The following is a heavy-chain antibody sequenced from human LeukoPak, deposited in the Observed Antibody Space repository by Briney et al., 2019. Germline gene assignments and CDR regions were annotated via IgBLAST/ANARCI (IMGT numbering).Heavy chain of an antibody. J-gene: IGHJ6*03. CDR1: GFTFSSYG. D-gene: IGHD3-10*02. CDR3: AKCSDYYYYMDV. V-gene: IGHV3-33*06. CDR2: IWYDGSNK. Sequence: GRSLRLSCAASGFTFSSYGMHWVRRAPGKGLEWVAVIWYDGSNKYYADSVKGRFTISRDNSKNTLYLQMNSLRAEDTAVYYCAKCSDYYYYMDVWGKGTTVTVSS.